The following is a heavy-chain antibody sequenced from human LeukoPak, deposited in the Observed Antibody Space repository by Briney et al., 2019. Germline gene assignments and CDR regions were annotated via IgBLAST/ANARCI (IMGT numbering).Heavy chain of an antibody. Sequence: ASVKVSCKASGGTFSSYAISWVRQAPGQGLEWMGGIIPIFGTANYAQKFQGRVTMTEDTSTDTAYMELSSLRSEDTAVYYCATDLYGSGSYYRRYWGQGTLVTVSS. CDR2: IIPIFGTA. V-gene: IGHV1-69*06. CDR3: ATDLYGSGSYYRRY. J-gene: IGHJ4*02. CDR1: GGTFSSYA. D-gene: IGHD3-10*01.